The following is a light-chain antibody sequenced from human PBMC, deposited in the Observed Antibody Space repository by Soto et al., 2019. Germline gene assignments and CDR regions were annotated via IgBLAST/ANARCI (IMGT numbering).Light chain of an antibody. CDR1: SSDVGSYNL. J-gene: IGLJ1*01. Sequence: LTQPASVSGSPGQSITISCTGTSSDVGSYNLVSWYQQHPGKAPKLMIYEVSKRPSGVSNRFSGSKSGNTASLTISGLQAEDEADYYCCSYAGSSTLYVFGTGTKVTVL. CDR3: CSYAGSSTLYV. CDR2: EVS. V-gene: IGLV2-23*02.